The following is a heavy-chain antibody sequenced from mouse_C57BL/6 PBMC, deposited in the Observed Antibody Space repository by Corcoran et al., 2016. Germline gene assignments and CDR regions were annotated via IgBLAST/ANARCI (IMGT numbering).Heavy chain of an antibody. Sequence: EVQLQQSGPELVKPGASVKISCKASGYTFTDYYMNWVKQSHGKSLEWIGDINPNNGGTSYNQKFKGKATLTVDKSSSTAYMELRILTSEDSAVYYCARWLDYWCQGISFTVSS. CDR2: INPNNGGT. CDR3: ARWLDY. CDR1: GYTFTDYY. V-gene: IGHV1-26*01. J-gene: IGHJ4*01.